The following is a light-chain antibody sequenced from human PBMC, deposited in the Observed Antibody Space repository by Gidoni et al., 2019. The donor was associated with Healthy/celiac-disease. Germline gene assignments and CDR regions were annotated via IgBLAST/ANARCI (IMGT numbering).Light chain of an antibody. J-gene: IGKJ2*01. Sequence: DTQRNQSPSSLSASVGDRVTITCRARQSISSYLNWYQQKPGNAPKILIYAASSLQSGVPSRFSGSGSGTDFTLTISSLQPEDFATYYCQQSYSTPYTFGQXTKLEIK. CDR3: QQSYSTPYT. CDR2: AAS. V-gene: IGKV1-39*01. CDR1: QSISSY.